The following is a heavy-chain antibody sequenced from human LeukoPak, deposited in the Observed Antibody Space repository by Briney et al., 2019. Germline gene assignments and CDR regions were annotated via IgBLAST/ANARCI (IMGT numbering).Heavy chain of an antibody. D-gene: IGHD2-8*01. CDR2: INHSGST. CDR3: AGGKYCTNGVCYSGYYGMDV. Sequence: SETLSLTCAVYGGSFSGYYWSWIRQPPGKGLEWIGEINHSGSTNYNPSLKSRVTISVDTSKNQFSLKLSSVTAADTAVYYCAGGKYCTNGVCYSGYYGMDVWGQGTTVTVSS. CDR1: GGSFSGYY. J-gene: IGHJ6*02. V-gene: IGHV4-34*01.